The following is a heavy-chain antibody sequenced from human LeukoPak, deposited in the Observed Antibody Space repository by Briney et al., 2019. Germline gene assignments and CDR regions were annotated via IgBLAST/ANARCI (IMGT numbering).Heavy chain of an antibody. J-gene: IGHJ6*03. D-gene: IGHD1-7*01. Sequence: SVKVSFKASGGTFSSYAISWVRQAPAQGLEWMGGIIPMCGTANYAQKFQGRVTLTTDESTSTAYMELSSLRSEDTAVYYCARSGLGWNYPSDFDYYYMDVWGKGTTVTVSS. CDR3: ARSGLGWNYPSDFDYYYMDV. CDR1: GGTFSSYA. CDR2: IIPMCGTA. V-gene: IGHV1-69*05.